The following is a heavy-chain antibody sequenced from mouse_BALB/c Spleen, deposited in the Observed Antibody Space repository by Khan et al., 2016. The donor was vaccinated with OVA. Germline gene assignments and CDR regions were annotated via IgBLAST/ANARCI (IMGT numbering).Heavy chain of an antibody. Sequence: QLEESGPGLVKPSQSLSLTCTVTGYSITSDYAWNWIRQVPGNKLEWMGYISYSGSTNYNPSLKSRISITRDTSKNQFFLQLKSVTTEDTATXYCARDGFRYKDGKDYWGQGTSVTVSS. D-gene: IGHD2-3*01. CDR2: ISYSGST. CDR1: GYSITSDYA. V-gene: IGHV3-2*02. CDR3: ARDGFRYKDGKDY. J-gene: IGHJ4*01.